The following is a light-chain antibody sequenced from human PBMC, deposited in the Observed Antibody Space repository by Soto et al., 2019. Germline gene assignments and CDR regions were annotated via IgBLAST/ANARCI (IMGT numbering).Light chain of an antibody. CDR2: DAS. V-gene: IGKV3-11*01. J-gene: IGKJ4*01. Sequence: EIVLTQSPATLSLSPGERATLSCRASQSVSSYLAWYQQQPGQAPRLLIYDASNRATGIPARFSGSGSGTDFTLTISSLEPEDFAGYYCQQRSNWPLTFVGGTKVEIK. CDR3: QQRSNWPLT. CDR1: QSVSSY.